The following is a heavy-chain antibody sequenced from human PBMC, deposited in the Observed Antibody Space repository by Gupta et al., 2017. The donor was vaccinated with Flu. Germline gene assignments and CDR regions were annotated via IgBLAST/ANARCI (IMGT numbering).Heavy chain of an antibody. Sequence: EVQLVESGGGLVQPGGSLRLSCAASGFTFSSYSMNWVRQAPGKGLEWVSYISSSSSTIYYADSVKGRFTISRDNAKNSLYLQMNSLRDEDTAVYYCARDQGYDFWSGYMDYYYGMDVWGQGTTVTVSS. CDR3: ARDQGYDFWSGYMDYYYGMDV. D-gene: IGHD3-3*01. CDR1: GFTFSSYS. V-gene: IGHV3-48*02. J-gene: IGHJ6*02. CDR2: ISSSSSTI.